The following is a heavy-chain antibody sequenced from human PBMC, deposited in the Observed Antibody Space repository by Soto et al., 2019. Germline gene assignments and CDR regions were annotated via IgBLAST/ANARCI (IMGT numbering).Heavy chain of an antibody. V-gene: IGHV3-11*06. CDR1: GFTFSVYY. D-gene: IGHD3-16*01. CDR2: ISSSSSYT. Sequence: GGSLRLSCAASGFTFSVYYMSWIRQAPGKGLEWVSYISSSSSYTNYADSVKGRFTISRDNAKNSLYLQMNSLRAEDTAVYYCARENPAGLEVWYYYYGMDVWGQGTTVTVSS. CDR3: ARENPAGLEVWYYYYGMDV. J-gene: IGHJ6*02.